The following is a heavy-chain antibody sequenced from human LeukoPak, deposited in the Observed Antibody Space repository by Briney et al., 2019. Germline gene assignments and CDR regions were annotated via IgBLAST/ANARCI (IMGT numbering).Heavy chain of an antibody. J-gene: IGHJ4*02. CDR1: GGSISSYY. CDR2: IYYSGST. Sequence: PSETLSLTRTVSGGSISSYYWSWIRQPPGKGLGWIGYIYYSGSTNYNPSLKSRVTISVDTSKNQLSLKLSSVTAADTAVYYCARTVDTATGYFDYWGQGTLVTVSS. CDR3: ARTVDTATGYFDY. D-gene: IGHD5-18*01. V-gene: IGHV4-59*01.